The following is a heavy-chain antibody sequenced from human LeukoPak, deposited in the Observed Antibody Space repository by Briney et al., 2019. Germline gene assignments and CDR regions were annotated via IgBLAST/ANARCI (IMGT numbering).Heavy chain of an antibody. CDR1: GFTFSSYG. CDR2: IRYDGSNK. V-gene: IGHV3-30*02. J-gene: IGHJ4*02. Sequence: TGGSLRLSCAASGFTFSSYGMHWVRQAPGKGLEWVAFIRYDGSNKYYADSVKGRFTISRDNSKNTLYLQMNSLRAEDTAVYYCAKADCTSSSCYTIDYWGQGTLVTVSS. D-gene: IGHD2-2*02. CDR3: AKADCTSSSCYTIDY.